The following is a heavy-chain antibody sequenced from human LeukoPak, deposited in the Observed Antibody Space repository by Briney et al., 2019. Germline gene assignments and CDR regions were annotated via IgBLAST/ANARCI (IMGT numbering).Heavy chain of an antibody. CDR1: GGSTSSSSYY. CDR2: IYYSGST. Sequence: SETLSLTCTVSGGSTSSSSYYWGWIRQPPGKGLEWIGSIYYSGSTYYNPSLKSRVTISVDTSKNQFSLKLSSVTAADTAVYYCARQITMIVVVRMYNWFDPWGQGTLVPVSS. J-gene: IGHJ5*02. D-gene: IGHD3-22*01. CDR3: ARQITMIVVVRMYNWFDP. V-gene: IGHV4-39*01.